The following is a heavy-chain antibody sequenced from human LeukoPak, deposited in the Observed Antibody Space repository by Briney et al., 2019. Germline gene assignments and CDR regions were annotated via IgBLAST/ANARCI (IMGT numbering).Heavy chain of an antibody. J-gene: IGHJ4*02. V-gene: IGHV3-48*01. CDR2: ITGSSSTI. CDR1: GFTFSPYS. CDR3: ARAHSIAAAAHFDY. D-gene: IGHD6-13*01. Sequence: GGSLRLSCAASGFTFSPYSMNWVRQAPGKGLEWVSYITGSSSTIYYADSVKGRFSISRDNAKNSLYLEMNSLRAEDTAVYYCARAHSIAAAAHFDYWGQGTLVTVSS.